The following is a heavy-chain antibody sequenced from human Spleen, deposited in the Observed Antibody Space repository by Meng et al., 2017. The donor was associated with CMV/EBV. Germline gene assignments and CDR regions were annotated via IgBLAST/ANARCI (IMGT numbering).Heavy chain of an antibody. CDR1: FSDYY. V-gene: IGHV3-11*01. CDR2: ISSSGSTI. CDR3: ARETSPYSSGGGRAEYFQH. Sequence: FSDYYMSWIRQAPGKGMEWVSYISSSGSTIYYADSVKGRFTISRDNAKNSLYLQMNSLRAEDTAVYYCARETSPYSSGGGRAEYFQHWGQGTLVTVSS. J-gene: IGHJ1*01. D-gene: IGHD6-19*01.